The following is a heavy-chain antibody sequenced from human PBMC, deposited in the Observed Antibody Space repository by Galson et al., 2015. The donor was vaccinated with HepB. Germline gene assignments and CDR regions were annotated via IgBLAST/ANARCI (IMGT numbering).Heavy chain of an antibody. CDR3: ESADRLV. Sequence: CAASGFTFSNHWMSWVRQAPGRGPEWVANIKHDGRERHYVDSVRGRFIISRDNAKNSLYLQMNNLRVEDTALYYCESADRLVWGPGIQATAYS. V-gene: IGHV3-7*03. J-gene: IGHJ1*01. CDR2: IKHDGRER. CDR1: GFTFSNHW. D-gene: IGHD3-9*01.